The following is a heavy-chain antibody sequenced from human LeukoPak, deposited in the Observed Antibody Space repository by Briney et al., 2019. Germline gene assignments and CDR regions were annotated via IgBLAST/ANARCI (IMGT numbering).Heavy chain of an antibody. D-gene: IGHD6-6*01. CDR1: GFTFSSYE. J-gene: IGHJ4*02. CDR2: ISSSGSTI. CDR3: ARESFAARWD. Sequence: GGSLRLSCAASGFTFSSYEMNWVRQAPGKGLEWVSYISSSGSTIYYADSVKGRFTISRDNAKNSLYLQMNSLRAEDTAVYYCARESFAARWDWGQGTLVTVSS. V-gene: IGHV3-48*03.